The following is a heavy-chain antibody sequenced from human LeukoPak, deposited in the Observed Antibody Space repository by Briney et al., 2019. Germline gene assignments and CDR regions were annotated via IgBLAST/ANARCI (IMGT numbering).Heavy chain of an antibody. CDR1: GFTFSSYA. V-gene: IGHV3-23*01. J-gene: IGHJ6*04. D-gene: IGHD2-2*01. Sequence: GGSLRLSCAASGFTFSSYAMSWVRQAPGKGLEWVSAISGSGGSTYYADSVKGRFTISRDNSKNTLYLQMNSLRAEDTAVYYCAKVGCSSTSCYPENYYGRDVGGKGTTVTVSS. CDR2: ISGSGGST. CDR3: AKVGCSSTSCYPENYYGRDV.